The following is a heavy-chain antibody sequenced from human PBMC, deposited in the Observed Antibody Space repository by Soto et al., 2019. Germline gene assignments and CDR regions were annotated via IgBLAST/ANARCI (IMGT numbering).Heavy chain of an antibody. D-gene: IGHD5-12*01. V-gene: IGHV5-51*01. CDR1: GYTFTSYW. CDR2: IYPGDSDT. J-gene: IGHJ4*02. CDR3: ARRGPVATGDY. Sequence: GESLKISCKGSGYTFTSYWIGWVRQRPGKGLEWMGIIYPGDSDTRYRPSFEGQVTISADESTSTVYLQWSSLKASGTAMYYCARRGPVATGDYWGQGTLVTVSS.